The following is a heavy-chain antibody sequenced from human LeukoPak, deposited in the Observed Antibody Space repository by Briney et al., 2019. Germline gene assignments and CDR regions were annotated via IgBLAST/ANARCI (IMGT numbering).Heavy chain of an antibody. CDR3: ARDPRNGGYNYGSFDY. Sequence: SVKVSCKAPGGTFNTYTISWVRQAPGQGLEWKGGFIPIFGTPNYAQRFQGRVTITTDESTTTAYMELSSLRSEDTAVYYCARDPRNGGYNYGSFDYWGQGTLVTVSS. D-gene: IGHD5-24*01. CDR2: FIPIFGTP. J-gene: IGHJ4*02. CDR1: GGTFNTYT. V-gene: IGHV1-69*05.